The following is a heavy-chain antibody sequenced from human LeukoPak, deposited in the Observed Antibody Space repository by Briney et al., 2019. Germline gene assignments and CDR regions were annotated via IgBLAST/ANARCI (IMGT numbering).Heavy chain of an antibody. J-gene: IGHJ4*02. CDR1: GFIKSYYA. D-gene: IGHD2-2*01. CDR2: ITGSGVT. CDR3: AKEGLSIVVVAAAPFDY. V-gene: IGHV3-23*01. Sequence: GGSLRLSCAASGFIKSYYAMSWVRQAPGKGLEWVSGITGSGVTYYADSVKGRFTISRDNTRSTLSLQMNSLRAEDTAVYYCAKEGLSIVVVAAAPFDYWGQGTLVTVSS.